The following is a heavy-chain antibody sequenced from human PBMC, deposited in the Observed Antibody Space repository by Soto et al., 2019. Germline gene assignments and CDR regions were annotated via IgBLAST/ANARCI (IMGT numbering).Heavy chain of an antibody. CDR3: ARILRCTIFGVVISPPPDY. V-gene: IGHV2-26*01. CDR2: IFSNDEK. CDR1: GFSLSNARMG. J-gene: IGHJ4*02. Sequence: QVTLKESGPVLVKPTETLTLTCTVSGFSLSNARMGVSWILQPPGKALEWLAHIFSNDEKSYSTSLKSRLTISKDTSKIPGVLTMTNMDPVDTAKYYCARILRCTIFGVVISPPPDYWCQGTLVTVSS. D-gene: IGHD3-3*01.